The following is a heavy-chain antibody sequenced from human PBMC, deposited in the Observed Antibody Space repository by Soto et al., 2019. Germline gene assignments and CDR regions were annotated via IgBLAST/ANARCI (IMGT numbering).Heavy chain of an antibody. CDR2: INADNGNT. D-gene: IGHD3-10*01. J-gene: IGHJ4*02. Sequence: ASVKVSCKASGYTFTSYAMHWVRQAPGQRLEWMGWINADNGNTKYAQKLQGRVTMTTDTSTSTAYMELRSLRSDDTAVYYCARNTGPGSSDWGQGTLVTVSS. CDR1: GYTFTSYA. V-gene: IGHV1-3*01. CDR3: ARNTGPGSSD.